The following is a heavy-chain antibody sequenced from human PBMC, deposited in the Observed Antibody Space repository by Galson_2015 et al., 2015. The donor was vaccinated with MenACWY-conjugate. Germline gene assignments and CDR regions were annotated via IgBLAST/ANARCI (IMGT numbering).Heavy chain of an antibody. D-gene: IGHD3-10*01. CDR1: VFSLSSSGVG. CDR2: IYWDDDK. CDR3: DHIYTRFGDFSGRSYDY. V-gene: IGHV2-5*02. J-gene: IGHJ4*01. Sequence: PALVKPTQTLTLTCTFSVFSLSSSGVGVAWIRQPPGKALEFLALIYWDDDKRYSPSLNSRLSISKDTSRNQVVLTMTNMDLVDPATYFCDHIYTRFGDFSGRSYDYWGHGTLVTVAS.